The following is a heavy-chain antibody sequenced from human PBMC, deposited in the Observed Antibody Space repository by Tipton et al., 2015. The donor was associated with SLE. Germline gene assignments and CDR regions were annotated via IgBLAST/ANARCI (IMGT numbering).Heavy chain of an antibody. CDR2: IYYTGHT. CDR3: ARGSGVSVRRFDS. D-gene: IGHD3-10*01. V-gene: IGHV4-30-4*01. J-gene: IGHJ4*02. CDR1: SGSISGGDYY. Sequence: TLSLTCTVSSGSISGGDYYWSWIRQPPGKGLEWIGNIYYTGHTYYSPSLESRLTFSVDTSTNQFSLMLSSVSAADAVVYYCARGSGVSVRRFDSWGQGILVTVSS.